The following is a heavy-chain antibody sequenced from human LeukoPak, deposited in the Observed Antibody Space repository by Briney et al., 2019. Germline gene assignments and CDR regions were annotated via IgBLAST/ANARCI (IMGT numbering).Heavy chain of an antibody. Sequence: GGSLRLSCAASGFTFSNYAMSWVRQAPGKGLQWVSTISGSGGSTNYADSVKGRFTISRDNSKNTLYLQMNSLRAEDTAVYYCAKDQALWFGEPPTGYWGQGTLVTVSS. CDR3: AKDQALWFGEPPTGY. CDR2: ISGSGGST. V-gene: IGHV3-23*01. J-gene: IGHJ4*02. CDR1: GFTFSNYA. D-gene: IGHD3-10*01.